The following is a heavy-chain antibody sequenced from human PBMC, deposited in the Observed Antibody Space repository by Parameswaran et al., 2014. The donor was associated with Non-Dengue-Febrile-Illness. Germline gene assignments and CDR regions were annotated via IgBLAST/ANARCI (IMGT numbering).Heavy chain of an antibody. CDR3: ARGLAARPYAFDI. D-gene: IGHD6-6*01. CDR2: INHSGST. J-gene: IGHJ3*02. V-gene: IGHV4-34*01. Sequence: PGKGLEWIGEINHSGSTNYNPSLKSRVTISVDTSKNQFSLKLSSVTAADTAVYYCARGLAARPYAFDIWGQGTMVTVSS.